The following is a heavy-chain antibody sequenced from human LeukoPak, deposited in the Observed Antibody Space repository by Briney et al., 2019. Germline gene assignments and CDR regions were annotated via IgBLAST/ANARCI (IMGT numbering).Heavy chain of an antibody. CDR1: GFTITTYG. CDR3: AKDQKPDSGYDIDY. D-gene: IGHD5-12*01. Sequence: SGGSLRLSCAASGFTITTYGMNWVRQAPRKGLGWVSVIFGSGDSTYYADSVKGRFTISRDKSKNTLYLQMHSLRAEDTAVYYCAKDQKPDSGYDIDYWGQGTLVTVSS. V-gene: IGHV3-23*01. J-gene: IGHJ4*02. CDR2: IFGSGDST.